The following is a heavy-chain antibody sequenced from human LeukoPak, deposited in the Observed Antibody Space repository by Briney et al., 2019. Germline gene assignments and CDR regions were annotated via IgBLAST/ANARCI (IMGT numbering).Heavy chain of an antibody. Sequence: ASVKVSCKASGYTFTGYYMHWVRQAPGQGLEWMGWINPNSGGTNYAQKFQGWVTMTRDTSISTAYMELSRLRSDDTAVYYCAIYYDSSGYQYFQHWGQGTLVTVSS. D-gene: IGHD3-22*01. CDR3: AIYYDSSGYQYFQH. J-gene: IGHJ1*01. CDR1: GYTFTGYY. V-gene: IGHV1-2*04. CDR2: INPNSGGT.